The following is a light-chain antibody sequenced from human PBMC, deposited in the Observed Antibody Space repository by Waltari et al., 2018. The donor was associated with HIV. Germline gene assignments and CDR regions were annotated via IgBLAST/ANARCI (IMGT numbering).Light chain of an antibody. J-gene: IGLJ3*02. V-gene: IGLV2-8*01. CDR1: SNDIGPYNY. CDR3: TSYAGSNNLVL. CDR2: EVN. Sequence: QSALTQPPAASGSPGQSVTISCTGTSNDIGPYNYVSWYQQHPDKAPRLLIYEVNKRPSGVPGRCSGSKSGNTASLTVSGLQAEDEADYYCTSYAGSNNLVLFGGGTKVTVL.